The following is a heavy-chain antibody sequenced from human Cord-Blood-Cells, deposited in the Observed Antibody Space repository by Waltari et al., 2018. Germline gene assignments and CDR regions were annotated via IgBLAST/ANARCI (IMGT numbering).Heavy chain of an antibody. CDR1: GFTSSSSG. J-gene: IGHJ6*03. D-gene: IGHD7-27*01. CDR3: AKSPNRYYYYMDV. CDR2: ISYDGSNK. Sequence: QVQLVESGGGVVQPGRSLRLSCAASGFTSSSSGVHRVRPAPGKGLEWVAVISYDGSNKDYADSVKGRFTISRDNSKNTLYLQMNSLRAEDTAVYYCAKSPNRYYYYMDVWGKGTTVTVSS. V-gene: IGHV3-30*18.